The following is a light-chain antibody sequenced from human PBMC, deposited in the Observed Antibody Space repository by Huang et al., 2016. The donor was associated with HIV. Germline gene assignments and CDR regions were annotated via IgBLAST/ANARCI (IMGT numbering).Light chain of an antibody. CDR3: QQYHGIPWT. CDR2: STS. V-gene: IGKV1-NL1*01. CDR1: QGIGNS. J-gene: IGKJ1*01. Sequence: DIQKTQSPSSLSASVGDRVTITCRASQGIGNSLALYQQKPEKAPRLLLYSTSRLESGAPSRFSGSGSGTHYTLTISTLQPEDIASYYCQQYHGIPWTFGQGTKVEIK.